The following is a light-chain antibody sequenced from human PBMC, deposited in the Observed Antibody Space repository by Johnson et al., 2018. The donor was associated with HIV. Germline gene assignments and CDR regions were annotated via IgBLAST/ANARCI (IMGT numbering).Light chain of an antibody. V-gene: IGLV1-51*02. Sequence: QSVLTQPPSVSAAPGQKVTISCSGSSSNIGNNYVSWYQQLPGTAPKVLIYENTKRPSGIPDRFSGSKSGTSATLGITGLHNGDEAEYYFGNWDTSLSAGGVFGSGTKVTVL. CDR2: ENT. CDR1: SSNIGNNY. J-gene: IGLJ1*01. CDR3: GNWDTSLSAGGV.